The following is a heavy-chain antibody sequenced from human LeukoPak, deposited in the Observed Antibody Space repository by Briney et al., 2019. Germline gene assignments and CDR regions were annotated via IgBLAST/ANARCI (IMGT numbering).Heavy chain of an antibody. V-gene: IGHV3-66*01. CDR2: IYSGGTT. CDR1: GFIVSSND. CDR3: VRSDSKDAAFEY. J-gene: IGHJ4*02. Sequence: GGSLRLSCAASGFIVSSNDMTWVRQAPGKGVEWVSVIYSGGTTYYADSVKDRFTISRDNSKNTLYLQMNRLRAEDTAVYYCVRSDSKDAAFEYWGQGTLVTVSS. D-gene: IGHD6-25*01.